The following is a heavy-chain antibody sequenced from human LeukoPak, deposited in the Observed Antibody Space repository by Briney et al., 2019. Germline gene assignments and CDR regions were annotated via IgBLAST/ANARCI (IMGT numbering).Heavy chain of an antibody. CDR3: ARVAPGAYDSRPRPFDY. D-gene: IGHD3-22*01. Sequence: SETLSLTCTVSGGSISSGSYYWSWIRQPAGKGLEWIGRIYTSGSTNYNPSLKSRVTISVDTSKNQFSLKLSSVTAADTAVYYCARVAPGAYDSRPRPFDYWGQGTLVTVSS. V-gene: IGHV4-61*02. CDR1: GGSISSGSYY. CDR2: IYTSGST. J-gene: IGHJ4*02.